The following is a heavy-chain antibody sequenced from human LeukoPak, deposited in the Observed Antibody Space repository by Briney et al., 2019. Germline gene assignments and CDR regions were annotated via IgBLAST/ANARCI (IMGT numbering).Heavy chain of an antibody. D-gene: IGHD3-16*01. CDR3: SRDGGEGGNSAFDI. CDR1: GFTFSDYI. Sequence: GGSPRLSCAASGFTFSDYILDWVRQAPGKGLEWVGRIRRGANSYTTEYAASVKGRFTISRDDSKNSLYLHMNSLKTEDTAVYHCSRDGGEGGNSAFDIWGQGTMVTVSS. V-gene: IGHV3-72*01. CDR2: IRRGANSYTT. J-gene: IGHJ3*02.